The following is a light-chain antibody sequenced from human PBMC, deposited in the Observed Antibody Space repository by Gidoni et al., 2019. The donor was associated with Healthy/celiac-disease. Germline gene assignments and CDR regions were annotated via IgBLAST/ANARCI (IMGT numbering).Light chain of an antibody. J-gene: IGKJ4*01. CDR3: QQYYSTLT. Sequence: DIVMTQSTDSLAVSLGERATINCKSSQSVLYSSNNKNYLAWYHQKPGQPPKLLIYWASTRESGVPDRFSGSGSGTDFTLTISSLQAEDVAVYYCQQYYSTLTFGGGTKVEIK. CDR2: WAS. CDR1: QSVLYSSNNKNY. V-gene: IGKV4-1*01.